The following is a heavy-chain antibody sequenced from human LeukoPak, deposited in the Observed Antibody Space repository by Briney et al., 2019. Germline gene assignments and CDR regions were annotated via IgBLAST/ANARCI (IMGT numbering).Heavy chain of an antibody. V-gene: IGHV3-53*04. CDR1: GFTVSSNY. J-gene: IGHJ5*02. CDR3: ARVNSGSTYNWFDP. D-gene: IGHD3-10*01. Sequence: GGSLRLSCAASGFTVSSNYMSWVRQAPGKGLEWVSVIYSGGSTYYADSVKGRFTISGHNSKNTLYLQMNSLRAGDTAVYYCARVNSGSTYNWFDPWGQGTLVTVSS. CDR2: IYSGGST.